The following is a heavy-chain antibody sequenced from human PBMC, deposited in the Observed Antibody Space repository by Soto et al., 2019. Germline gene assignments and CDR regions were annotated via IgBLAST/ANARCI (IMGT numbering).Heavy chain of an antibody. CDR1: GGSISSGGYS. Sequence: QLQLQESGSGLVKPSQTLSLTCAVSGGSISSGGYSWSWIRQPPGKGLEWIGHIYHSGSTYYNPSLKSRVSXXLXRSKKQFSLKLSSVTAAETAVYYCARGMTTVTTLDYWGQGTLVTVSS. CDR3: ARGMTTVTTLDY. D-gene: IGHD4-17*01. V-gene: IGHV4-30-2*01. J-gene: IGHJ4*02. CDR2: IYHSGST.